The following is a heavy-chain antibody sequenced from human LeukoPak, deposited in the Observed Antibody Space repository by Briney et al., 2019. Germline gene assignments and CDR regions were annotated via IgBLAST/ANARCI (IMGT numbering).Heavy chain of an antibody. D-gene: IGHD2-15*01. CDR3: AKNGDRGAYCSGGSCYPYYYYYMDV. V-gene: IGHV3-43*01. Sequence: VGSLRLSCAASGFTFNDYTMHWVRHAPGKGLEWVSLISWDGGSTYYADSVKGRFTISRDNSKNSLYLQMNSLRTEDTALYYCAKNGDRGAYCSGGSCYPYYYYYMDVWGKGTTVTISS. CDR2: ISWDGGST. J-gene: IGHJ6*03. CDR1: GFTFNDYT.